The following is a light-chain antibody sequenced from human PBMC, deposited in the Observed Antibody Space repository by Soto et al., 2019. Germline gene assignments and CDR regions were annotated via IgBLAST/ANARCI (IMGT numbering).Light chain of an antibody. V-gene: IGKV2-30*01. CDR1: QSLVYSDGYAY. Sequence: DVVMTQSPLSLPVTLGQPASISCRSSQSLVYSDGYAYLNWFHQRPGQSPRRLIYKVSNRDSGVPDRFSGSVSGTDFTLKSSSVEAEDVGVYYCMQGTHWPPTFGRGTKVEIK. CDR2: KVS. CDR3: MQGTHWPPT. J-gene: IGKJ1*01.